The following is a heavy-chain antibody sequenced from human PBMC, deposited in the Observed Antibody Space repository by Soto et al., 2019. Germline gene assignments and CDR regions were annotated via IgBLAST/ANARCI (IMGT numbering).Heavy chain of an antibody. CDR1: GGSVSNSSHY. D-gene: IGHD1-26*01. CDR2: IHHSGKT. V-gene: IGHV4-61*03. J-gene: IGHJ4*02. CDR3: ARWARSSIGGKDFDS. Sequence: SETLSLTCTVSGGSVSNSSHYWTWIRQPPGKGLEWIGEIHHSGKTNYNPSLKSRVLISLDTSKNHFFLSLTSVTAADTAVYYCARWARSSIGGKDFDSWGQGTLVTVSS.